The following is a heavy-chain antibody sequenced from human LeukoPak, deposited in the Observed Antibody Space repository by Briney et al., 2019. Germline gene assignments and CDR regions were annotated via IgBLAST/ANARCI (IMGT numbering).Heavy chain of an antibody. J-gene: IGHJ4*02. CDR2: IVVGSGNT. CDR1: GFTFTSSA. D-gene: IGHD3-3*01. CDR3: AAGYYGFWSGYLGKSVG. V-gene: IGHV1-58*02. Sequence: SVKVSCKASGFTFTSSAMQWVRQARGQRLEWIGWIVVGSGNTNYAQKFQERVTITRDMSTSTAYMELSSLRSEDTAVYYCAAGYYGFWSGYLGKSVGWGQGTLVTVSS.